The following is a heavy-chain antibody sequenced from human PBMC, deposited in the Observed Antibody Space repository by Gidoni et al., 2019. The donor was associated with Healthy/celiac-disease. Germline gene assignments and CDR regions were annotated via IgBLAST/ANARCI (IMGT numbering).Heavy chain of an antibody. D-gene: IGHD6-13*01. CDR1: GFTVSSNY. Sequence: EVQLVESGGGLIQPGGSLRLSCAASGFTVSSNYMSWVRQAPGKGLEWVSVIYSGGSTYYADSVKGRFTISRDNSKNTLYLQMNSLRAEGTAVYYCARAPSSSWYYFDYWGQGTLVTVSS. CDR3: ARAPSSSWYYFDY. CDR2: IYSGGST. V-gene: IGHV3-53*01. J-gene: IGHJ4*02.